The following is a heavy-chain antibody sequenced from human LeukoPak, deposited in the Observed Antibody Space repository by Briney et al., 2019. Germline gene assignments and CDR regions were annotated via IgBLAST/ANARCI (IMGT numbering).Heavy chain of an antibody. J-gene: IGHJ6*02. CDR3: ARDHSGSSWYSYYYGMDV. CDR2: IIPIFGTA. Sequence: SVKVSYKASGYTFTSYGISWVRQAPGQGLEWMGGIIPIFGTANYAQKFQGRVTITADESTSTAYMELSSLRSEDTAVYYCARDHSGSSWYSYYYGMDVWGQGTTVTVSS. CDR1: GYTFTSYG. V-gene: IGHV1-69*13. D-gene: IGHD6-13*01.